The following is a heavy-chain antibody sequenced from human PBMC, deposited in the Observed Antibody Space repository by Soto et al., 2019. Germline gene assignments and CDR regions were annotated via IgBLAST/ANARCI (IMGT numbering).Heavy chain of an antibody. Sequence: VQLVESGGGVVQPGRSLRLSCAASGFTFSSYGMHWVRQAPGKGLEWVAVISYDGSNKYYADSVKGRFTISRDNSKNTLYLQMNSLRAEDTAVYYCAKAGDYYDSSGPAFHWGQGTLVTVSS. CDR2: ISYDGSNK. CDR1: GFTFSSYG. D-gene: IGHD3-22*01. J-gene: IGHJ4*02. V-gene: IGHV3-30*18. CDR3: AKAGDYYDSSGPAFH.